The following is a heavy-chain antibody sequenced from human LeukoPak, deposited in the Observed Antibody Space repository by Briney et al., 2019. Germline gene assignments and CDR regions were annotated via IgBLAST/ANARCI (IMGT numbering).Heavy chain of an antibody. J-gene: IGHJ4*02. Sequence: SGPTLVNPTQTLTLTCTFSGFSLSTSGMWVSWIRQPPGKALEWLALIDWDDDKYYSTSLKTRLTISKDTSKNQVVLTMTNMDPVDTATYYCARIPRYYYGSGSYFDYWGQGTLVTVSS. CDR2: IDWDDDK. CDR1: GFSLSTSGMW. V-gene: IGHV2-70*01. D-gene: IGHD3-10*01. CDR3: ARIPRYYYGSGSYFDY.